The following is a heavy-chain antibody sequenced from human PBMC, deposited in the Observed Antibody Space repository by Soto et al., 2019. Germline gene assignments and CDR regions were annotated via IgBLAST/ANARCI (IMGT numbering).Heavy chain of an antibody. V-gene: IGHV3-7*04. CDR2: IKQDGSEK. CDR1: GFTFSGYW. CDR3: ARALVEMATITFDY. J-gene: IGHJ4*02. D-gene: IGHD5-12*01. Sequence: GGSLRLSCAASGFTFSGYWMSWVRQAPGKGLEWVANIKQDGSEKYYVDSVKGRFTISRDNAKNSLYLQMNSLRAEDTAVYYCARALVEMATITFDYWGQGTLVTVSS.